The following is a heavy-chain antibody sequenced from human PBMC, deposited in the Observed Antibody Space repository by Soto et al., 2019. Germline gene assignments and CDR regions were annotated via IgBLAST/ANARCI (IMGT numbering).Heavy chain of an antibody. CDR1: GSSISSSSYY. CDR2: IYYSGST. CDR3: ARLGRVVVVTGYYGMDV. V-gene: IGHV4-39*01. D-gene: IGHD3-22*01. Sequence: SETLSLTSTVSGSSISSSSYYWGWIRQPPGKGLEWIGSIYYSGSTYYNPSLKSRVTISVDTSKNQFSLKLSSVTAADTAVYYCARLGRVVVVTGYYGMDVWGQGTTVT. J-gene: IGHJ6*02.